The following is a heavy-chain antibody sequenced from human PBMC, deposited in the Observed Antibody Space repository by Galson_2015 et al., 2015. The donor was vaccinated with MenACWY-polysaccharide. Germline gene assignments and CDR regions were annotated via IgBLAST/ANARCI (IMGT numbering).Heavy chain of an antibody. V-gene: IGHV3-23*01. D-gene: IGHD5-18*01. Sequence: SLRLSCAASGFTFSSYAMSWVRQAPGKGLEWVSAISGSGGSTYYADSVKGRFTISRDNSKNTLYLQMNSLRAEDTAVYYCAKGADGYSYGPYYFDYWGQGTLVTVSS. J-gene: IGHJ4*02. CDR1: GFTFSSYA. CDR2: ISGSGGST. CDR3: AKGADGYSYGPYYFDY.